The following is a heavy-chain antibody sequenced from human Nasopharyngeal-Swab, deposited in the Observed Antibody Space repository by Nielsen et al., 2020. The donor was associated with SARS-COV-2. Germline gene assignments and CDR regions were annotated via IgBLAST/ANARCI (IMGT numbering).Heavy chain of an antibody. CDR3: ARGGSYSSSWYPTY. Sequence: ETLSLTCTVSGGSISSSSYYWGWVRQAPGKGLVWVSRINSDGSSTSYADSVKGRFTISRDNAKNTLYLQMNSLRAEDTAVYYCARGGSYSSSWYPTYWGQGTLVTVSS. CDR1: GGSISSSSYY. CDR2: INSDGSST. J-gene: IGHJ4*02. D-gene: IGHD6-13*01. V-gene: IGHV3-74*01.